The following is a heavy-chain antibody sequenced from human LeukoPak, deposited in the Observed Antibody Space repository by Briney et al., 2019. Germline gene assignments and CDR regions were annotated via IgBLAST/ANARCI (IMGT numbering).Heavy chain of an antibody. D-gene: IGHD3-16*01. CDR3: ARRFRTSAWGILHNVAYEI. V-gene: IGHV4-4*09. CDR2: IYGSP. J-gene: IGHJ3*02. Sequence: PSETLSLTCTVSGGSITDHFWGWIRHTPGMGLEWIGHIYGSPTYNPSLKSRVTISDDTSENQIFLQMTSVTAADTAIYYCARRFRTSAWGILHNVAYEIWGRGQRSSSLQ. CDR1: GGSITDHF.